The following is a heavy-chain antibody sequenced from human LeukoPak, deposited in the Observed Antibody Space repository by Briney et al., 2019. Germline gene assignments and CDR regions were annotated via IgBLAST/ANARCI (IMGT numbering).Heavy chain of an antibody. CDR1: GGTFSSYA. V-gene: IGHV1-69*04. D-gene: IGHD6-6*01. Sequence: SVKVSCKASGGTFSSYAISWVRQAPGQGLEWMGRIIPILGIANYAQKFQGRVTITADKSTSTAYMELSSLRSEDTAVYYCARDRGSSSGMDVWGQGTTVTVSS. J-gene: IGHJ6*02. CDR3: ARDRGSSSGMDV. CDR2: IIPILGIA.